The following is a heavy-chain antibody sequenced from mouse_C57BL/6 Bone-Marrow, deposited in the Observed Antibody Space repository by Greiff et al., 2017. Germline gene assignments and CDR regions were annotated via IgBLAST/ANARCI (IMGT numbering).Heavy chain of an antibody. CDR2: IYPRDGST. J-gene: IGHJ4*01. D-gene: IGHD1-1*01. Sequence: VKLVESGPELVKPGASVKLSCKASGYTFTSYDINWVKQRPGQGLAWIGWIYPRDGSTKYNEQFTGKATLTVATSSSSAYMELHSLTSEDSAVYFCARWGSSFYAMDYWGQGTSVTGSS. V-gene: IGHV1-85*01. CDR3: ARWGSSFYAMDY. CDR1: GYTFTSYD.